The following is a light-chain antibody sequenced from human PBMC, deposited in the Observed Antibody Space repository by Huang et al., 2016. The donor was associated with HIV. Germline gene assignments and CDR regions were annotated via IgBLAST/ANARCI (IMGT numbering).Light chain of an antibody. CDR3: QQCYLAPLT. J-gene: IGKJ4*01. Sequence: DIQLTQSPSSLSASVGDRVAITCHTMQFVGTYLNWYQQKPGRAPKLVIHGASSLQGGVPSRFSGSGAGTDFTLTIDGLQPEDFATYYCQQCYLAPLTFGGGTKVEI. CDR1: QFVGTY. CDR2: GAS. V-gene: IGKV1-39*01.